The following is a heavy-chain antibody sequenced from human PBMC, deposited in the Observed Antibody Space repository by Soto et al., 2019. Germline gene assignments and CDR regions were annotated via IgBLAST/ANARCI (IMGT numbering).Heavy chain of an antibody. CDR2: IWYDGSNK. CDR1: GFTFSSYG. J-gene: IGHJ2*01. V-gene: IGHV3-30*02. CDR3: AKDTSERWYFDL. Sequence: GGSLRLSCAASGFTFSSYGMHWVRQAPGKGLEWVAVIWYDGSNKYYADSVKGRFTISRDNSKNTLYLQMNSLRAEDTAVYYCAKDTSERWYFDLWGRGTLVTVSS.